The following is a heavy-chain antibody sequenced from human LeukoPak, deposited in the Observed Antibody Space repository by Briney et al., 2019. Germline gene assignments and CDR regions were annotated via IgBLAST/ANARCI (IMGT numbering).Heavy chain of an antibody. Sequence: GASVKVSCKASGYTFTGYDMNWVRQAPGQGLEWLGWINPNSGGTNYAQKFQGRVTITRDTYISTAYMELSRLRSDDTAVYYCAREGIAAAGSVYYYYMDVWGKGTTVTVSS. J-gene: IGHJ6*03. CDR3: AREGIAAAGSVYYYYMDV. V-gene: IGHV1-2*02. D-gene: IGHD6-13*01. CDR2: INPNSGGT. CDR1: GYTFTGYD.